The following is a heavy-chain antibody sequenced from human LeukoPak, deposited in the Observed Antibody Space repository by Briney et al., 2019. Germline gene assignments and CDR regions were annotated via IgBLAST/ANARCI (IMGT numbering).Heavy chain of an antibody. V-gene: IGHV3-21*04. CDR2: ISGGSRSI. D-gene: IGHD6-6*01. J-gene: IGHJ6*03. CDR1: NFIFGDYT. CDR3: VRERSVKARQEGGHRYYYYMDV. Sequence: GGSLRLSCAASNFIFGDYTMNWVRQVPTKGLEWVSSISGGSRSIYYAASLEGRFTTSRDNAKNSVFLQMNSLRAEDTGVYYCVRERSVKARQEGGHRYYYYMDVWGNGTTVTVSS.